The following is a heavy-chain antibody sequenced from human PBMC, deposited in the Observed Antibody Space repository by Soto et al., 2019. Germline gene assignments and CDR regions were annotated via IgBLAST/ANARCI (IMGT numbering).Heavy chain of an antibody. V-gene: IGHV3-23*01. CDR2: ISGSGGST. Sequence: VQLLESGGGLVQPGGSLRLSCAASGFTFSSYAMSWVRQAPGKGLEWVSAISGSGGSTYYADSVKGRFTISRDNSKNTLYLQMNSLRAEDTAVYYCAKTWGYCSGGSCYFEAAFDIWGQGTMVTVSS. CDR3: AKTWGYCSGGSCYFEAAFDI. J-gene: IGHJ3*02. CDR1: GFTFSSYA. D-gene: IGHD2-15*01.